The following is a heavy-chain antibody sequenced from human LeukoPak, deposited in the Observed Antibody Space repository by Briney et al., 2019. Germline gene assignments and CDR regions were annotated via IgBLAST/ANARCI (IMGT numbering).Heavy chain of an antibody. CDR1: GGSISSYY. CDR2: IYYRGST. D-gene: IGHD4-11*01. Sequence: PSETLSLTCNVSGGSISSYYWGWIRQPPGKGLEWIGYIYYRGSTDYNPSLKSRVTISLGTSKNQFSLKLSSVTAADTAIYYCARSEINDYMRFWGQGILVTVSS. V-gene: IGHV4-59*01. CDR3: ARSEINDYMRF. J-gene: IGHJ4*02.